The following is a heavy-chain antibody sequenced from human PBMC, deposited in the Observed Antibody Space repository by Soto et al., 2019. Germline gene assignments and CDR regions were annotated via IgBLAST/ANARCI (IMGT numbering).Heavy chain of an antibody. J-gene: IGHJ6*02. CDR3: AKMGACSSTSCRLDYYYYGMDV. CDR2: ISGSGGST. V-gene: IGHV3-23*01. D-gene: IGHD2-2*01. Sequence: PGGSLRLSCAASGFTFSSYAMSWVRQAPGKGLEWVSAISGSGGSTYYADSVKGRFTISRDNSKNTLYLQMNSLRAEDTAVYYCAKMGACSSTSCRLDYYYYGMDVWGQGTMVTVSS. CDR1: GFTFSSYA.